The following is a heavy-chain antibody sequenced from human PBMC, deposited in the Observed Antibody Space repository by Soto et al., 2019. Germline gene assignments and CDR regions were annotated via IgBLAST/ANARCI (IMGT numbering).Heavy chain of an antibody. D-gene: IGHD6-13*01. Sequence: SVKVFCKASGFTFTSSAMQWVRQARGQRLEWIGWIVVGSGNTNYAQKFQERVTITRDMSTSTAYMELSSLRSEDTAVYYCATSSSSSRDWFDPWGQGTLVTVSS. CDR1: GFTFTSSA. J-gene: IGHJ5*02. CDR2: IVVGSGNT. CDR3: ATSSSSSRDWFDP. V-gene: IGHV1-58*02.